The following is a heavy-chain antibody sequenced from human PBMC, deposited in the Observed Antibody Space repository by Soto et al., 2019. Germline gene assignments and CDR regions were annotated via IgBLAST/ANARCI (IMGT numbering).Heavy chain of an antibody. CDR2: ISGSGGST. J-gene: IGHJ3*02. CDR3: ATGGCELSGYDSFREPCHDAFDI. Sequence: GGSLRLSCAASGFTFSSYAMSWVRQAPGKGLEWVSAISGSGGSTYYADSVKGRFTISRDNSKNTLYLQMNSLRAEDTAVYYCATGGCELSGYDSFREPCHDAFDIWGQGTMVTVSS. V-gene: IGHV3-23*01. D-gene: IGHD5-12*01. CDR1: GFTFSSYA.